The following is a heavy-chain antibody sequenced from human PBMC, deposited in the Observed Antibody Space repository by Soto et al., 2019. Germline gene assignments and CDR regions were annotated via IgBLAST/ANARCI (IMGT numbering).Heavy chain of an antibody. J-gene: IGHJ4*02. V-gene: IGHV3-23*01. CDR3: AKGVNRGGSYFLDY. Sequence: GGSLRLSCAASGFTFSSYAMSWVRQAPGKGLEWVSAISGSGGSTYYAGSVKGRFTISRDNSKNTLYLQMNSLRAEDTAVYYCAKGVNRGGSYFLDYWGQGTLVTVSS. CDR1: GFTFSSYA. D-gene: IGHD1-26*01. CDR2: ISGSGGST.